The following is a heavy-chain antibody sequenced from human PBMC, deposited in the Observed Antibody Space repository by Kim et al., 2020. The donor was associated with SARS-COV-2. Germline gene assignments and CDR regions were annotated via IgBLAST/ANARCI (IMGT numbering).Heavy chain of an antibody. CDR2: IYYSGST. D-gene: IGHD3-22*01. CDR1: GGSISSSSYY. CDR3: ARPYYYDSSGYYFRYYYGMDV. J-gene: IGHJ6*02. Sequence: SETLSLTCTVSGGSISSSSYYWGWIRQPPGKGLEWIGSIYYSGSTYYNPSLKSRVTISVDTSKNQFSLKLSSVTAADTAVYYCARPYYYDSSGYYFRYYYGMDVWGQGTTVTVSS. V-gene: IGHV4-39*01.